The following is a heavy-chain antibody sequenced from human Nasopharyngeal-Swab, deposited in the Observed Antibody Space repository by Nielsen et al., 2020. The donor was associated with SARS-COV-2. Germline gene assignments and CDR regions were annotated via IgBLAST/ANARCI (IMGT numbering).Heavy chain of an antibody. D-gene: IGHD3-10*01. V-gene: IGHV3-23*01. Sequence: GGSLRLSCAASGFTFSSYAMSWVRQAPGKGLEGVSAISGSGGSTYYADSVKGRFTISRDNSKNTLYLQMNSLRAEDTAVYYCAKDDVLLWLGGLPGGFDYWGQGTLVTISS. J-gene: IGHJ4*02. CDR3: AKDDVLLWLGGLPGGFDY. CDR2: ISGSGGST. CDR1: GFTFSSYA.